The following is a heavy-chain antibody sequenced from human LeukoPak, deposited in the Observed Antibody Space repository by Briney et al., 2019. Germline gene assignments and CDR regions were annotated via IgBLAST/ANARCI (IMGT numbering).Heavy chain of an antibody. CDR1: GGSVSSGSYY. V-gene: IGHV4-61*01. D-gene: IGHD6-19*01. CDR2: IYYSGST. CDR3: ARAGGSGWHAFDI. J-gene: IGHJ3*02. Sequence: PSETLSLTCTVSGGSVSSGSYYWSWIRQPPGKGLEWIGYIYYSGSTNYDPSLKSRVTISVDTSKNQFSLKLSSVTAADTAVYYCARAGGSGWHAFDIWGQGTMVTVSS.